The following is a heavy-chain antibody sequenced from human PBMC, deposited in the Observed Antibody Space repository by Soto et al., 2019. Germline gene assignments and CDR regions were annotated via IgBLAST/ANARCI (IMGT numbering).Heavy chain of an antibody. Sequence: GGSLRLSCAASGFNFSSYGMNWVRQAPGKGLEWISYISFSGSTKNYADSVKGRFTISRDNAKNSLFLQMNSLRAEDTAVYYCARDPPRFYYNGMDVWGQGTTVTVSS. CDR2: ISFSGSTK. CDR1: GFNFSSYG. D-gene: IGHD4-17*01. CDR3: ARDPPRFYYNGMDV. V-gene: IGHV3-48*03. J-gene: IGHJ6*02.